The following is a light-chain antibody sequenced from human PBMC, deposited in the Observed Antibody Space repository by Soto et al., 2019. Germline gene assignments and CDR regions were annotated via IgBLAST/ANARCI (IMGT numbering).Light chain of an antibody. CDR1: SGHSNYA. V-gene: IGLV4-69*01. J-gene: IGLJ3*02. CDR2: LNSDGSH. CDR3: QTWGTDIGV. Sequence: QSVLTQSPSASASLGASVKLTCTLSSGHSNYAIAWHQQQPEKGPRYLMRLNSDGSHNKGDGIPDRFSGSSSGAERYLTISSLQSEDEADYYCQTWGTDIGVFGGGTKLTVL.